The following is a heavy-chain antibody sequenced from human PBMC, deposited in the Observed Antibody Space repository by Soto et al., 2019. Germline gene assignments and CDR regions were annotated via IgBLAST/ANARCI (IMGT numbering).Heavy chain of an antibody. CDR2: IYYSGYT. J-gene: IGHJ4*02. CDR1: GGSISSSSYY. V-gene: IGHV4-39*01. Sequence: SETLSLTCTVSGGSISSSSYYWGWIRQPPGKGLEWIGSIYYSGYTYYNPSLKSRVTISVDTSKNQFSLKLSSVTAADTAVYYCARLLWFGELLPPYYFDYWGQGTPVTVSS. CDR3: ARLLWFGELLPPYYFDY. D-gene: IGHD3-10*01.